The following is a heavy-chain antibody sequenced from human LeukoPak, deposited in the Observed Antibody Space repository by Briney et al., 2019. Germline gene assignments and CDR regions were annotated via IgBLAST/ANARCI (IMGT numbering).Heavy chain of an antibody. CDR1: GGSISSSSYY. CDR2: IYHSGST. Sequence: PSETLSLTCTVSGGSISSSSYYWGWIRQPPGKGLEWIGSIYHSGSTYYNPSLKSRVTISVDTSKNQFSLKLSSVTAADTAVYYCARYGNHNHFDYWGQGTLVTVSS. V-gene: IGHV4-39*07. CDR3: ARYGNHNHFDY. D-gene: IGHD4-11*01. J-gene: IGHJ4*02.